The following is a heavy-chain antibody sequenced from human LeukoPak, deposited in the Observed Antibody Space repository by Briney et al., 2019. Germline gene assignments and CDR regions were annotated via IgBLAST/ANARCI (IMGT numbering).Heavy chain of an antibody. Sequence: ASVTGSCKASGYTFTSYYMHWVRQAPGQGLEWMGIINPSGGSTSYAQKFQGRVTMTRDTSTSTVYMEVSSLRSEDTAVYYCARGTANFWSGYSSHFDYWGQGTLVTVSS. CDR1: GYTFTSYY. J-gene: IGHJ4*02. CDR2: INPSGGST. V-gene: IGHV1-46*01. CDR3: ARGTANFWSGYSSHFDY. D-gene: IGHD3-3*01.